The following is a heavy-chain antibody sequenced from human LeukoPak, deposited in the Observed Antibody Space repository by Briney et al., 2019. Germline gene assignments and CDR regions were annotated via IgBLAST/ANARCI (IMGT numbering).Heavy chain of an antibody. CDR3: ATKLPGNSHFSI. D-gene: IGHD4-23*01. CDR2: IRPTGSV. V-gene: IGHV3-48*03. J-gene: IGHJ4*02. Sequence: GGSLIHSCAASGFTYSRYAMNWVRQAPGKGLEWFSYIRPTGSVMSAQYVQGRFNISGDNAKISLHLQINSCGAEGTAVYYCATKLPGNSHFSIWGRGTLVTVSS. CDR1: GFTYSRYA.